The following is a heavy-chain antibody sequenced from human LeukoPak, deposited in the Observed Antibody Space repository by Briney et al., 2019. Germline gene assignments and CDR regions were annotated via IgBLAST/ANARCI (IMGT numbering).Heavy chain of an antibody. J-gene: IGHJ6*02. CDR1: GFTFSSYS. Sequence: PGGSLRLSCAASGFTFSSYSMNWVRQAPGKGLEWVSSISSSSSYIYYADSVKGRFTISRDNAENSLYLQMNSLRAEDTAVYYCARDHEYYDILTGLEYGMDVWGQGTTVTVSS. D-gene: IGHD3-9*01. V-gene: IGHV3-21*01. CDR2: ISSSSSYI. CDR3: ARDHEYYDILTGLEYGMDV.